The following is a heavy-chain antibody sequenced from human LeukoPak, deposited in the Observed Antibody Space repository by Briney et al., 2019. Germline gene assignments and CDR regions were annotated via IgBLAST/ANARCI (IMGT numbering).Heavy chain of an antibody. J-gene: IGHJ4*02. V-gene: IGHV5-51*01. CDR3: ARRYSSTYYYFDY. Sequence: GESLKISCKGSGYSFTSYDIAWVRQMPGKGLEWMGIIYPGNSDTRYSPSFQGQVTISADKSLSTAYLQWSSLKASDTAMYHCARRYSSTYYYFDYWGQGTLVTVSS. CDR2: IYPGNSDT. D-gene: IGHD6-19*01. CDR1: GYSFTSYD.